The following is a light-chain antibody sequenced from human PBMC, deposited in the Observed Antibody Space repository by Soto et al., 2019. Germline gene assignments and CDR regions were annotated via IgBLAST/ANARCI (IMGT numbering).Light chain of an antibody. Sequence: IVLTQCPVTMSLSPGEIATLSCSASQSVSSSYLAWYQQKPGQAPRLLIYGASSRATGIPDRFSGSGSGTDSTLTISRLEPEDFAVYYCQQSSNWPPINFGQGTRLEIK. CDR2: GAS. CDR1: QSVSSSY. CDR3: QQSSNWPPIN. J-gene: IGKJ5*01. V-gene: IGKV3D-20*02.